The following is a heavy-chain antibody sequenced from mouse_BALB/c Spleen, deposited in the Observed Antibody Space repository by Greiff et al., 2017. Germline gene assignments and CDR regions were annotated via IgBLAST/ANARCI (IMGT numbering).Heavy chain of an antibody. D-gene: IGHD2-3*01. J-gene: IGHJ2*01. CDR2: ISSGGST. CDR1: GFTFSSYA. Sequence: EVMLVESGGGLVKPGGSLKLSCAASGFTFSSYAMSWVRQTPEKRLEWVASISSGGSTYYPDSVKGRFTISRDNARNILYLQMSSLRSEDTAMYYCARADGLDYWGQGTTLTVSS. CDR3: ARADGLDY. V-gene: IGHV5-6-5*01.